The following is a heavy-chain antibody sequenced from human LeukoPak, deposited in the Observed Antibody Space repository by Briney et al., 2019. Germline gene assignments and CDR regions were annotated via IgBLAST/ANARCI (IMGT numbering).Heavy chain of an antibody. CDR3: ASRTGSSSTFHY. Sequence: PSETLSLTCTVSGGSISSYYWSWIRQPPGKGLEWIGYIYYSESPNYNPSLKSRVTISLDTSKNQFSLDLSSVTAADTAVYYCASRTGSSSTFHYWGQGTLVTVSS. CDR1: GGSISSYY. J-gene: IGHJ4*02. V-gene: IGHV4-59*01. CDR2: IYYSESP. D-gene: IGHD6-13*01.